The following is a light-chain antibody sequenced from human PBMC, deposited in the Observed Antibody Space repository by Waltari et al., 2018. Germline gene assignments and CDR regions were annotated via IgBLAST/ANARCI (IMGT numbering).Light chain of an antibody. V-gene: IGLV8-61*01. CDR3: VLYVGGGIWV. Sequence: QTVVTQEPSFSVSPGGTVTLTCGLSSGSVSYNYYPIWYQQTPGQAPRTLIYCTYTLASGVSHRLSRSNLGNKAALTLPGAQANEGSEYYCVLYVGGGIWVFGGGTQLTVL. J-gene: IGLJ3*02. CDR1: SGSVSYNYY. CDR2: CTY.